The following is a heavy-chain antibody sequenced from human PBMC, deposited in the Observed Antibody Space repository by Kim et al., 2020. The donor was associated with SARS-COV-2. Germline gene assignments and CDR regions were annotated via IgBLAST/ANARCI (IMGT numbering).Heavy chain of an antibody. CDR2: ISYDGSNK. D-gene: IGHD3-3*01. J-gene: IGHJ6*02. Sequence: GGSLRLSCAASGFTFSSYAMHWVRQAPGKGLEWVAVISYDGSNKYYADSVKGRFTISRDNSKNTLYLQMNSLRAEDTAVYYCARDGYYDFWSGYLYGMDVWGQGTTVTVSS. V-gene: IGHV3-30-3*01. CDR3: ARDGYYDFWSGYLYGMDV. CDR1: GFTFSSYA.